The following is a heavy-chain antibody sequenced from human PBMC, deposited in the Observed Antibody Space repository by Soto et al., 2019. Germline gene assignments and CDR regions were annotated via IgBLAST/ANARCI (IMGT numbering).Heavy chain of an antibody. J-gene: IGHJ4*02. CDR2: IYYSGST. CDR3: ARGYFDRLFFFAY. D-gene: IGHD3-9*01. CDR1: GGSISSYY. Sequence: SETLSLTCTVSGGSISSYYWSWIRQPPGKGLEWIGYIYYSGSTNYNPSLKSRVTISVDTSKNQFSLKLSSVTAADTAVYYCARGYFDRLFFFAYSGQGTLVTVSS. V-gene: IGHV4-59*01.